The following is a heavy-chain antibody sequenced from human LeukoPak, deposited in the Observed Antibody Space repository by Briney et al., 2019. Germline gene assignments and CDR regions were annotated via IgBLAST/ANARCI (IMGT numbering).Heavy chain of an antibody. D-gene: IGHD2-2*01. V-gene: IGHV3-21*01. CDR3: ARDLRYCSSASCSENGAFDI. Sequence: PGGSLRLSCAASGFTFSSYSMNCVRQAPGEGLEWVSSISSSGSFIYYADSVKGRFTISRDNARNSLFLQMNSLRAEDTAVYYCARDLRYCSSASCSENGAFDIWGQGTMVTVSS. CDR1: GFTFSSYS. CDR2: ISSSGSFI. J-gene: IGHJ3*02.